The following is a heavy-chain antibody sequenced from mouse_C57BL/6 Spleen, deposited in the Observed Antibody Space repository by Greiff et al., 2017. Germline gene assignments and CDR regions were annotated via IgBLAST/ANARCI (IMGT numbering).Heavy chain of an antibody. D-gene: IGHD2-4*01. Sequence: EVQLVESGGGLVQPGGSLSLSCAASGFTFTDYYMSWVRQPPGKALEWLGFIRYKANGYTPAYRVSVKGRFTISRDNSQCILYLQMNALRAEDSATYYCARYNYDRAWFAYWGQGTLVTVSA. CDR2: IRYKANGYTP. CDR3: ARYNYDRAWFAY. CDR1: GFTFTDYY. J-gene: IGHJ3*01. V-gene: IGHV7-3*01.